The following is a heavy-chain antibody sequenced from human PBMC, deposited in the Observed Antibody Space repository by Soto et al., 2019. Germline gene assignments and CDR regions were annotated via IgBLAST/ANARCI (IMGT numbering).Heavy chain of an antibody. CDR2: IYYSGST. V-gene: IGHV4-31*03. CDR3: ARDRAPDYGDYNYYGMDV. J-gene: IGHJ6*02. Sequence: NPSETLSLTCTVSGGSISSGGYYWSWIRQHPGKGLEWIGYIYYSGSTYYNPSLKSRVTISVDTSKNQFSLKLSSVTAADTAVYYCARDRAPDYGDYNYYGMDVWGQGTTVTVSS. CDR1: GGSISSGGYY. D-gene: IGHD4-17*01.